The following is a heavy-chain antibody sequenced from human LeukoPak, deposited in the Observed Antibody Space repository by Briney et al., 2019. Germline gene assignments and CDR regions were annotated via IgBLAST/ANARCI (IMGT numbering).Heavy chain of an antibody. J-gene: IGHJ4*02. CDR1: GYTFTSYG. D-gene: IGHD3-22*01. V-gene: IGHV1-18*01. Sequence: ASVKVSCKASGYTFTSYGISWVRRAPGQGLEWMGWISAYNGNTNYAQKLQGRVTMTTDTSTSTAYMELRSLRSDDTAVYYCARNPGLYYYDSSGYLDYWGQGTLVTVSS. CDR2: ISAYNGNT. CDR3: ARNPGLYYYDSSGYLDY.